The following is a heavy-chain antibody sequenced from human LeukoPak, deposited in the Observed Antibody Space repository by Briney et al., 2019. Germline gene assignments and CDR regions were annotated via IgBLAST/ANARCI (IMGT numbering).Heavy chain of an antibody. CDR1: GFTFSSYG. Sequence: PGRSLRLSCAASGFTFSSYGMHWVRQAPGKGLEWVAVIWYDGSNKYYADSVKGRFTISRDKSKNTLYLQMNSLRTEDTAVYYCARPRTTVVTGSDAFDLWGQGTVVTVSS. J-gene: IGHJ3*01. CDR2: IWYDGSNK. V-gene: IGHV3-33*01. D-gene: IGHD4-23*01. CDR3: ARPRTTVVTGSDAFDL.